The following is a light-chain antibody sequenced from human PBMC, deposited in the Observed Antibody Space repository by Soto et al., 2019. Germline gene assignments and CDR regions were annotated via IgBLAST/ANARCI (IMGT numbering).Light chain of an antibody. J-gene: IGKJ5*01. CDR1: HSVSSTF. V-gene: IGKV3-20*01. Sequence: DTVLTQSPGTLSLSPGETATLTFSASHSVSSTFLAWYQQKPGQAPTLLIYDADTRATGIPDRFSGNGFGTHFTLTISSLEPEDFAMYYCQQSASSVTFGQGTRLEIK. CDR2: DAD. CDR3: QQSASSVT.